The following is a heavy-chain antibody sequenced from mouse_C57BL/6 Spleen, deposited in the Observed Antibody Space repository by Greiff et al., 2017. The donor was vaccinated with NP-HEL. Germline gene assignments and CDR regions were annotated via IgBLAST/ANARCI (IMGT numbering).Heavy chain of an antibody. CDR3: ERGGDGYLAY. CDR2: IYPGDGAT. V-gene: IGHV1-82*01. D-gene: IGHD2-3*01. Sequence: QVQLQQSGPELVKPGASVKISCKASGYAFSSSWMNWVNQRPGKGLEWVGRIYPGDGATNYNGKFQGQSTLPADKASSNAYMQLSRLTSEDSAVYFCERGGDGYLAYWGQGTLVTVSA. CDR1: GYAFSSSW. J-gene: IGHJ3*01.